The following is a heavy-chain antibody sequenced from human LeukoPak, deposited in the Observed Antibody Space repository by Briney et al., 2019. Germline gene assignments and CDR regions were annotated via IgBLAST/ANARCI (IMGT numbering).Heavy chain of an antibody. J-gene: IGHJ4*02. V-gene: IGHV3-48*03. CDR1: GFTFRTYE. CDR2: IGISSGNT. D-gene: IGHD1-7*01. CDR3: ARDRNYAFDN. Sequence: GGSLRLSCAASGFTFRTYEMNWVRQAPGKGLEWISYIGISSGNTKYADSVKGRFTISGDNAKNSLYLQMNSLRVEDTAVYYCARDRNYAFDNWGQGTLVTVSS.